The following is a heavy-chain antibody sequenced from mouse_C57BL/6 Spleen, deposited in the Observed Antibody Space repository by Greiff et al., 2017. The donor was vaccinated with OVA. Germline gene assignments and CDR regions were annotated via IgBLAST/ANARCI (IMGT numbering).Heavy chain of an antibody. CDR1: GFTFSDYG. CDR3: ARHGDYDYDTAMDY. V-gene: IGHV5-15*01. CDR2: ISNLAYSI. D-gene: IGHD2-4*01. J-gene: IGHJ4*01. Sequence: EVKLMESGGGLVQPGGSLKLSCAASGFTFSDYGMAWVRQAPRKGPEWVAFISNLAYSIYYADTVTGRFTISRENAKNTLYLEMSSLRSEDTAMYYCARHGDYDYDTAMDYWGQGTSVTVSS.